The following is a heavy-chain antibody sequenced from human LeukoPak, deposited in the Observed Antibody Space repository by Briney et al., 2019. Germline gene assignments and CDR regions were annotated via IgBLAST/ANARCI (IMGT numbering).Heavy chain of an antibody. J-gene: IGHJ6*02. V-gene: IGHV3-30*18. Sequence: GGSLRLSCAASGFTFSNYGMHWVRQAPGKGLEWVAVISYDGSNKYYADSVKGRFTISRDNSKNTLYLQMNSLRAEDTAVYYCAKDIQVASYYYYGMDVWGQGTTVTVSS. D-gene: IGHD5-12*01. CDR1: GFTFSNYG. CDR2: ISYDGSNK. CDR3: AKDIQVASYYYYGMDV.